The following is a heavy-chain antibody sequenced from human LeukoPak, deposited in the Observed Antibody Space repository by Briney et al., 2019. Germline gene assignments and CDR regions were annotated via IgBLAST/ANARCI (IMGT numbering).Heavy chain of an antibody. V-gene: IGHV4-34*01. CDR1: GGSFSGYY. CDR3: ARLAPSNYHGGSGYLDY. J-gene: IGHJ4*02. CDR2: INHSGST. D-gene: IGHD3-22*01. Sequence: SETLSLTCAVYGGSFSGYYWSWIRQPPGKGLEWIGEINHSGSTNYNPSLKSRVTISVDTSKNQFSLKLSSVTAADTAVYYCARLAPSNYHGGSGYLDYWGQGTLVTVSS.